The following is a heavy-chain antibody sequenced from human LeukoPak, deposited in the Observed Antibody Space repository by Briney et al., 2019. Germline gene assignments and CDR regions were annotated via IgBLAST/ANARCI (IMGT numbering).Heavy chain of an antibody. Sequence: ASVTLSCKASGYTFTGYYMHWVRQAPGQGLEWMGWINPNSGGTNYAQKFQGRVTMTRDTSISTAYMELSRLRSDDTAVYYCARDIVMVTYWFDPWGQATLATVSS. CDR1: GYTFTGYY. J-gene: IGHJ5*02. CDR3: ARDIVMVTYWFDP. CDR2: INPNSGGT. V-gene: IGHV1-2*02. D-gene: IGHD5-18*01.